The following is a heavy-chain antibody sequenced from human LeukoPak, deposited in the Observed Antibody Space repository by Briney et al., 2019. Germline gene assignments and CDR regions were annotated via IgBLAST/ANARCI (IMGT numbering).Heavy chain of an antibody. CDR1: GFTFSSYA. CDR3: VGLTAAGRRTDFDY. V-gene: IGHV3-30*04. D-gene: IGHD6-13*01. J-gene: IGHJ4*02. CDR2: ISYGGSNR. Sequence: TGTSLRLSCAASGFTFSSYAMHWVRQAPGKGLEWVAAISYGGSNRYYADSVKGRFTISRDNSKNTLYLQMNSLRTEDTAVYYCVGLTAAGRRTDFDYWGQGTLVTVSS.